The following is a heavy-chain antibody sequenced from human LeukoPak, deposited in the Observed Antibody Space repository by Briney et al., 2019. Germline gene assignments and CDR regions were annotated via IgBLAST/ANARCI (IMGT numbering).Heavy chain of an antibody. CDR1: GGSFSGYY. CDR2: INHSGST. Sequence: SETLSLTCAAYGGSFSGYYWSWIRQPPGKGLEWIGEINHSGSTNYNPSLKSRVTISVDTSKNQFSLKLSSVTAADTAVYYCASSGYVDPGPFRDNYFDYWGQGTLVTVSS. D-gene: IGHD5-12*01. CDR3: ASSGYVDPGPFRDNYFDY. J-gene: IGHJ4*02. V-gene: IGHV4-34*01.